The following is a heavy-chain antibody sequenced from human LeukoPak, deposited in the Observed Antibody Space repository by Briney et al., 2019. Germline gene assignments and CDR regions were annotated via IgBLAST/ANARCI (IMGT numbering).Heavy chain of an antibody. J-gene: IGHJ4*02. V-gene: IGHV4-39*01. CDR1: GAPISISSYS. D-gene: IGHD6-19*01. CDR2: FHYSGST. CDR3: ARTVGSGWYQPFDY. Sequence: SETLSLTCTVSGAPISISSYSWAWIRQPPGKGLEWIGAFHYSGSTYYNPSLKSRVTISVDTSKNQFSLKLSSVTAADTAVYYCARTVGSGWYQPFDYWGQGTLVTVSS.